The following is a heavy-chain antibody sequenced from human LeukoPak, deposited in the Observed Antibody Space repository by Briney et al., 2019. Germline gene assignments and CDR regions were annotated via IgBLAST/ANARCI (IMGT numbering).Heavy chain of an antibody. CDR1: GYSISSGYY. CDR3: ARAPEYSSSWSYFDY. J-gene: IGHJ4*02. V-gene: IGHV4-38-2*02. CDR2: IYHSGST. Sequence: SETLSLTCTVSGYSISSGYYWGWIRQPPGKGLEWLGSIYHSGSTYYNPSLKSRVTISVDTSKNQFSLKLSSVTAADTAVYYCARAPEYSSSWSYFDYWGQGTLVTVSS. D-gene: IGHD6-13*01.